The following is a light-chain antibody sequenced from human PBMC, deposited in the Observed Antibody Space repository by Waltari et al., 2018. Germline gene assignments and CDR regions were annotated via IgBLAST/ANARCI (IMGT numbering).Light chain of an antibody. CDR3: QHYNNYPPT. CDR1: QSIISW. Sequence: DIQMTQSPSTLSASVEERTTITCRASQSIISWLAWYQQKPGKAPKLLIYKASSLQSDVPSRFSGSGSGTEFTLTISSLQPDDFATFYCQHYNNYPPTFGGGTKVEIK. J-gene: IGKJ4*01. CDR2: KAS. V-gene: IGKV1-5*03.